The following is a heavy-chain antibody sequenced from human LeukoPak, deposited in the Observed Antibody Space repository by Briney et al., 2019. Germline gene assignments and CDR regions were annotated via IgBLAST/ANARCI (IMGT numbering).Heavy chain of an antibody. J-gene: IGHJ4*02. CDR1: GFTFSSYA. V-gene: IGHV3-23*01. CDR3: AKGRGGYSGYVAWSYFDY. Sequence: PGGSLRLSCAASGFTFSSYAMSWVCQAPGKGLEWVSAISGSGGSTYYADSVKGRFTISRDNSKNTLYLQMNSLRAEDTAVYYCAKGRGGYSGYVAWSYFDYWGQGTLVTVSS. CDR2: ISGSGGST. D-gene: IGHD5-12*01.